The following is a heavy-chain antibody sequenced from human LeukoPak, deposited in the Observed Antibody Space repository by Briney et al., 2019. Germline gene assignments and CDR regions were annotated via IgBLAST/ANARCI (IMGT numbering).Heavy chain of an antibody. J-gene: IGHJ4*02. V-gene: IGHV4-59*01. Sequence: NPSETLSLTCTVSGGSISSYYWNWIRQPPGKGLEWIGYIYYSGSTNYNPSLKSRVTISVDTSKNQFSLKLSSVTAADTAVYYCARAKGATVTTFDYWGQGTLVTVSS. CDR3: ARAKGATVTTFDY. CDR1: GGSISSYY. CDR2: IYYSGST. D-gene: IGHD4-17*01.